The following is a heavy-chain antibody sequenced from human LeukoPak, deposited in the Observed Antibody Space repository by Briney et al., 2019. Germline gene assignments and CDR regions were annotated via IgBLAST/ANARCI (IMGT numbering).Heavy chain of an antibody. J-gene: IGHJ4*02. Sequence: GGSLRLSCAASGFTFSSYSMSWVRQAPGKGLEWVSSISSSRSYIYYADSVKGRFTISRDNAKSSLYLQMNSLRAEDTAVYNCARIDLVAGTDYWGQGTLVTVSS. CDR2: ISSSRSYI. V-gene: IGHV3-21*01. CDR1: GFTFSSYS. CDR3: ARIDLVAGTDY. D-gene: IGHD6-19*01.